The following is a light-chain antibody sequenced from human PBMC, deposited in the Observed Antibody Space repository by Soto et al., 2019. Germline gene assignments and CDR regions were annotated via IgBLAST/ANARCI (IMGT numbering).Light chain of an antibody. CDR3: HQDATSPQT. CDR1: QSVAKNY. CDR2: GAS. J-gene: IGKJ1*01. V-gene: IGKV3-20*01. Sequence: EIVLTQSPGTLSLSPGERATLSCRASQSVAKNYLAWYKQAAGQAPRLLIYGASLRATGIPDRFSGGGSATDFTLTIYRLEPEDSAVYYCHQDATSPQTFGQGTKVEI.